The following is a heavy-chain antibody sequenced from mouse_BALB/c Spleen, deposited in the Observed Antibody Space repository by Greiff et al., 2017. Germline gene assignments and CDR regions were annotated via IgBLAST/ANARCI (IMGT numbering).Heavy chain of an antibody. V-gene: IGHV5-4*02. CDR1: GFTFSDYY. Sequence: EVKVVESGGGLVKPGGSLKLSCAASGFTFSDYYMYWVRQTPEKRLEWVATISDGGSYTYYPDSVKGRFTISRDNAKNNLYLQMSSLKSEDTAMYYCARGEIYYAMDYWGQGTSVTVSS. J-gene: IGHJ4*01. CDR3: ARGEIYYAMDY. CDR2: ISDGGSYT.